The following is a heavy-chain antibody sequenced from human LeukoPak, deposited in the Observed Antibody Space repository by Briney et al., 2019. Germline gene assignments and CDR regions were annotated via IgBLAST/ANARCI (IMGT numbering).Heavy chain of an antibody. CDR1: GFTFSLYA. CDR2: ISGSGGST. CDR3: AKEAVGATRRGGYYFDY. Sequence: PGWSLRLSCAASGFTFSLYAMNWVRQAPGKGLEWVSAISGSGGSTYYADSVKGRFTISRDNSKNTLYLQMNSLRAEDTAVYYCAKEAVGATRRGGYYFDYWGQGTLVTVSS. J-gene: IGHJ4*02. D-gene: IGHD1-26*01. V-gene: IGHV3-23*01.